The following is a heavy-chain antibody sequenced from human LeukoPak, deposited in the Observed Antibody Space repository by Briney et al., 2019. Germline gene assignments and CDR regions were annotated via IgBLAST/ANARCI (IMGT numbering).Heavy chain of an antibody. CDR3: ARRLGYYYYYYYMDV. Sequence: SETLSLTCTVSGGSISSISYYWGWIRQPPGKGLEWIGHIYYSGSTFYNPSLKSRVTISVDTSKNQFSLKLSSVTAADTAVYYCARRLGYYYYYYYMDVWGKGTTVTVSS. V-gene: IGHV4-39*07. CDR1: GGSISSISYY. D-gene: IGHD6-19*01. CDR2: IYYSGST. J-gene: IGHJ6*03.